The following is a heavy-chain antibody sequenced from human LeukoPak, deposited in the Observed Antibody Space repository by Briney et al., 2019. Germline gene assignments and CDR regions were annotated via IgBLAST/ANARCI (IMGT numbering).Heavy chain of an antibody. CDR2: IYSGGST. Sequence: GGSLRLSCAASGFTVSSDYMNWVRQAPGKGLEWVSAIYSGGSTYYADSVKGRFTISRDNSKNTLYLQMNSLRAEDAAVYYCAKDRGGSGWYFDYWGQGTLVTVSS. J-gene: IGHJ4*02. CDR1: GFTVSSDY. CDR3: AKDRGGSGWYFDY. V-gene: IGHV3-66*01. D-gene: IGHD6-19*01.